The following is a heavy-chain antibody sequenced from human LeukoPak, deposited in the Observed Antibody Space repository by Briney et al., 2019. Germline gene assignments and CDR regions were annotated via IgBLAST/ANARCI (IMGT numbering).Heavy chain of an antibody. CDR1: GFTFSSYA. V-gene: IGHV3-23*01. D-gene: IGHD3-22*01. J-gene: IGHJ4*02. CDR2: ISGSGGST. CDR3: AKHATYYYDSSGLRYFDY. Sequence: PGGSLSLSCAASGFTFSSYAMSWDRQAPGKGLEWVSAISGSGGSTYYADSVKGRFTISRDDSKNTLYLQMNSLRAEDTAVYYCAKHATYYYDSSGLRYFDYWGQGTLVTVSS.